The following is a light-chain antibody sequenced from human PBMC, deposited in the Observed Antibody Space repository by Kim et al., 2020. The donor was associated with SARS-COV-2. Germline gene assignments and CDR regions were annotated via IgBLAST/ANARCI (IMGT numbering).Light chain of an antibody. V-gene: IGLV7-43*01. CDR1: TGAFTSGYY. J-gene: IGLJ2*01. Sequence: PGGTVTLTCASSTGAFTSGYYPNWFQQKPGQAPRALIYSIKNRHSWTPARFSGSLLGGKAALTLSGAQPEDEAEYYCLLYYDGAQVFGGGTQLTVL. CDR3: LLYYDGAQV. CDR2: SIK.